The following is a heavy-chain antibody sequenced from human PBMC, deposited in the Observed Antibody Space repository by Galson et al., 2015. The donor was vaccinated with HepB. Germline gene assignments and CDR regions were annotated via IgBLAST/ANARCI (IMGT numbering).Heavy chain of an antibody. J-gene: IGHJ1*01. CDR1: GFTLSNHL. Sequence: SLRLSCAASGFTLSNHLMHWVRPVPGKGPEWVSRIKSDGRTTNYADYAKGRFTISRDDAKNTMSLQMNSLRAEDTAVYFCVTGPSVGSSIRGCFQHWGQGSLVTVSS. CDR2: IKSDGRTT. CDR3: VTGPSVGSSIRGCFQH. D-gene: IGHD3-3*02. V-gene: IGHV3-74*01.